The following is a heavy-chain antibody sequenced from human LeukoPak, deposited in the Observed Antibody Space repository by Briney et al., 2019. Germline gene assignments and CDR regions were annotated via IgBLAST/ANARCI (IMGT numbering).Heavy chain of an antibody. CDR1: GYTFTGYY. CDR2: INPSGGTT. V-gene: IGHV1-46*01. Sequence: GASVKVSCKASGYTFTGYYIHWVRQAPGQGLEWMGIINPSGGTTKYEQKFQGRVTMTRDTSSSTVYMELTSLTSEDTAFYYCARSDFGGNSSPMFWGQGTLVTVSS. J-gene: IGHJ4*02. D-gene: IGHD4-23*01. CDR3: ARSDFGGNSSPMF.